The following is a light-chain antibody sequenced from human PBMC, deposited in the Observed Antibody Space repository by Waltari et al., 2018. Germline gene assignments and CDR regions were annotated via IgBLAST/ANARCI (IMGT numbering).Light chain of an antibody. J-gene: IGLJ1*01. CDR1: TSDVGNYDL. CDR2: EVI. CDR3: CSYAGRGTYV. V-gene: IGLV2-23*02. Sequence: QSALTQPASVSGTPGQSITLSCTGTTSDVGNYDLVPWYQHPPGKAPNLLICEVIKRPSGVSSRFSGSKSGSTASLIISGLQPDDEADYYCCSYAGRGTYVFGSGTKVTVL.